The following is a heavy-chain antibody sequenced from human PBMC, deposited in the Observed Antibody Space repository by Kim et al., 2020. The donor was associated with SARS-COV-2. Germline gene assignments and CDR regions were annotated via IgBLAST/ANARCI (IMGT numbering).Heavy chain of an antibody. CDR2: IYYSGST. Sequence: SETLSLTCTVSGGSISSGGYYWSWIRQHPGKGLEWIGYIYYSGSTYYNPSLKSRVTISVDTSKNQFSLKLSSVTAADTAVYYCARAPSIGPTGGGFDYWGQGTLVTVSS. J-gene: IGHJ4*02. D-gene: IGHD6-6*01. CDR3: ARAPSIGPTGGGFDY. CDR1: GGSISSGGYY. V-gene: IGHV4-31*03.